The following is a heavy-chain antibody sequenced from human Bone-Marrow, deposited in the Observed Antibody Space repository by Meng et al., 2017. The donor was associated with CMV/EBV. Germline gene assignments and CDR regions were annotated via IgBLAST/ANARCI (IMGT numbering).Heavy chain of an antibody. CDR1: VGSISVGGYY. D-gene: IGHD5-12*01. J-gene: IGHJ4*02. Sequence: FSVGSISVGGYYWGWIRQPAGKGLEWIGRIYTSGSTNYNPSLKSRVTISVDTSKNQFSLKLSSVTAADTAVYYCARKYVDIVAPFDYWGQGTLVTVSS. V-gene: IGHV4-61*02. CDR3: ARKYVDIVAPFDY. CDR2: IYTSGST.